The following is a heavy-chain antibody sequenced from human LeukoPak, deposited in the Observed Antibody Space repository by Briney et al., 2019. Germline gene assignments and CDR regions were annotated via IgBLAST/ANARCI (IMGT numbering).Heavy chain of an antibody. V-gene: IGHV3-53*01. CDR3: ARDSVMVTTLGYYCGMDV. D-gene: IGHD2-21*02. J-gene: IGHJ6*04. Sequence: GGSLRLSCAASGFTVSSNYMSWVRQAPGKGLEWVSVIYSSGSTYYADSVKGRFTISRDNSKNTLYLQMNSLRAEDTAVYYCARDSVMVTTLGYYCGMDVWGKGTTVTVSS. CDR2: IYSSGST. CDR1: GFTVSSNY.